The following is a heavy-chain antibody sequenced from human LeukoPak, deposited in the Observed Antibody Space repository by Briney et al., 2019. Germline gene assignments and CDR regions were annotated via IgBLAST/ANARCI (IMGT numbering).Heavy chain of an antibody. CDR2: IYYSGST. V-gene: IGHV4-31*03. CDR3: ARTPRYYYDSSGYYLDY. J-gene: IGHJ4*02. Sequence: SETLSLTCTVSGGSISSGGYYWSWIRQRPGKGLEWIGYIYYSGSTYYNPSLKSRVTISVDTSKNQFSLKLSSVTAADTAVYYCARTPRYYYDSSGYYLDYWGQGTLVTVSS. CDR1: GGSISSGGYY. D-gene: IGHD3-22*01.